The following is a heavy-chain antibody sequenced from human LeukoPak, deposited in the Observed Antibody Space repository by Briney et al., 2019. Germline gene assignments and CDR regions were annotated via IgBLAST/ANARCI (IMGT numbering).Heavy chain of an antibody. CDR2: ISNSGSTI. CDR3: ARDTNWFDP. J-gene: IGHJ5*02. Sequence: YYWGWIREPPGKGLEWVSYISNSGSTIYYADSVKGRFAISRDNAKNSLYLQMNSLRAEDTAVYYCARDTNWFDPWSQGTLVTVSS. CDR1: YY. V-gene: IGHV3-11*04.